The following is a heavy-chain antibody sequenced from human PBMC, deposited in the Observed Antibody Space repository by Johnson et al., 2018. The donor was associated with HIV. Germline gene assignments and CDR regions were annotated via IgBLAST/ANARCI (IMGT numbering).Heavy chain of an antibody. CDR1: GFSFSRYW. CDR2: IKQDGSIK. CDR3: AKDYYYDSRGYYYHDAFDI. D-gene: IGHD3-22*01. V-gene: IGHV3-7*01. Sequence: VQLVESGGGLVQPGGSLRLSCAVSGFSFSRYWMSWVRQAPGKGLEWVANIKQDGSIKYYADSVKGRFTISRDNSKNTLFLQMNSLRAEDTAVYYCAKDYYYDSRGYYYHDAFDIWGQGTMVTVSS. J-gene: IGHJ3*02.